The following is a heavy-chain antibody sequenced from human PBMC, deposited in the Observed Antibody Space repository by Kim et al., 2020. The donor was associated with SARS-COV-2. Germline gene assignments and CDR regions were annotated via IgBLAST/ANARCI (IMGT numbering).Heavy chain of an antibody. CDR3: ARHRYNSGYGYFDS. J-gene: IGHJ4*02. D-gene: IGHD5-18*01. CDR2: INYSGST. V-gene: IGHV4-39*01. Sequence: SETLSLTCNVSGGSISTSSSYWGWIRQPPGKGLECIGSINYSGSTYYNPSLKSRVTMYVDTSKNQFSLKLSSVTAADTAVYYCARHRYNSGYGYFDSWGQGALVTVSS. CDR1: GGSISTSSSY.